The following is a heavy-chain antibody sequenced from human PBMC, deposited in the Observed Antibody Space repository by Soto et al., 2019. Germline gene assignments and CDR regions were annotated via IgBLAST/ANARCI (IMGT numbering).Heavy chain of an antibody. CDR1: GGSLSGYY. CDR3: ARGQEGVVATH. Sequence: QVQLQQWGAGLLKPSETLSLNCAVTGGSLSGYYWSWIRQPPGKGLEWIGEVKDGGHTNYSPSLSGRLTISSDTSNNQFSLRLNSVTAADTGVYYCARGQEGVVATHWDQGSLVTVSS. D-gene: IGHD5-12*01. J-gene: IGHJ4*02. CDR2: VKDGGHT. V-gene: IGHV4-34*01.